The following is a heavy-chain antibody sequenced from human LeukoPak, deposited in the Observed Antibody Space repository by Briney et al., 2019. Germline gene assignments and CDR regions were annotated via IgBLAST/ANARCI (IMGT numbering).Heavy chain of an antibody. Sequence: ASVKVSCKASGYTFTGYYMHWVRQAPGQGLEWMGWINPNSGGTNYAQKFQGWVTMTRDTSISTAYMELSRLRSDDTAVYYCARALTAAAGGTNWFDPWGQGTLVTVSS. J-gene: IGHJ5*02. CDR1: GYTFTGYY. CDR2: INPNSGGT. V-gene: IGHV1-2*04. CDR3: ARALTAAAGGTNWFDP. D-gene: IGHD6-13*01.